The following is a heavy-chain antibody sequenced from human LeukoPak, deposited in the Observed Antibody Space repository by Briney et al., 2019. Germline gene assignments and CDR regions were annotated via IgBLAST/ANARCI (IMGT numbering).Heavy chain of an antibody. CDR2: IIPIFGTA. CDR1: GYTFTSYG. CDR3: ARDSQREINWFDP. D-gene: IGHD1-26*01. V-gene: IGHV1-69*13. Sequence: GASVKVSCKASGYTFTSYGISWVRQAPGQGLEWMGGIIPIFGTANYARKFQGRVTITADESTSTAYMELSSLRSEDTAVYYCARDSQREINWFDPWGQGTLVTVSS. J-gene: IGHJ5*02.